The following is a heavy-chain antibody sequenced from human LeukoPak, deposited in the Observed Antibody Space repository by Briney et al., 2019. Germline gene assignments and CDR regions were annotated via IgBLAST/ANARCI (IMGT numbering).Heavy chain of an antibody. CDR2: IYYSGST. Sequence: PSETLSLTCTVSGGSISSSSYYWGWIRQPPGKGLEWIGSIYYSGSTYYNPSLKSRVTISVDTSKNQFSLKLSSVTAADTAVYYCARTFDILTGYSIDYWGQGTMVTVSS. J-gene: IGHJ4*02. CDR3: ARTFDILTGYSIDY. V-gene: IGHV4-39*01. D-gene: IGHD3-9*01. CDR1: GGSISSSSYY.